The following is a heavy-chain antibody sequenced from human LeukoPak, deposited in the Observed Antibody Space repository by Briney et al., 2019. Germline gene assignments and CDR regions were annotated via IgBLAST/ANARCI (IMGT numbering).Heavy chain of an antibody. CDR2: INHSGST. D-gene: IGHD6-13*01. Sequence: PSETLSLTCAVYGGSFSGYYWSWIRQPPGKGLEWIGEINHSGSTNYNPSLKSRVTISVDTSKNQFSLKLSSVTAADTGVYYCARVYYSSSYDYWYFDLWGRGTLVTVSS. J-gene: IGHJ2*01. CDR3: ARVYYSSSYDYWYFDL. V-gene: IGHV4-34*01. CDR1: GGSFSGYY.